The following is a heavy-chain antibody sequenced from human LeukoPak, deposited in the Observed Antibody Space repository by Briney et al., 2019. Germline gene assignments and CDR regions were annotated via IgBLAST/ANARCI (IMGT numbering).Heavy chain of an antibody. J-gene: IGHJ3*02. Sequence: SGGSLRLSCAASGFTFSSYSTNWVRQAPGKGLEWVSSISSSSSYIYYADSVKGRFTISRDNAKNSLYLQMNSLRAEDTAVYYCACYYDSSGYFADAFDIWGQGTMVTVSS. V-gene: IGHV3-21*01. CDR3: ACYYDSSGYFADAFDI. CDR1: GFTFSSYS. CDR2: ISSSSSYI. D-gene: IGHD3-22*01.